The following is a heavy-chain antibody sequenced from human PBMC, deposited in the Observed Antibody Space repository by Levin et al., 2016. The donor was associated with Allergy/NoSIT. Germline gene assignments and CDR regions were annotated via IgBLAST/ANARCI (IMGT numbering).Heavy chain of an antibody. V-gene: IGHV4-39*01. CDR1: GGSISSSSYY. J-gene: IGHJ5*02. CDR2: IYYSGST. D-gene: IGHD3-10*01. CDR3: ARQPTLPVLLWFGELTGDVPNWFDP. Sequence: SETLSLTCTVSGGSISSSSYYWGWIRQPPGKGLEWIGSIYYSGSTYYNPSLKSRVTISVDTSKNQFSLKLSSVTAADTAVYYCARQPTLPVLLWFGELTGDVPNWFDPWGQGTLVTVSS.